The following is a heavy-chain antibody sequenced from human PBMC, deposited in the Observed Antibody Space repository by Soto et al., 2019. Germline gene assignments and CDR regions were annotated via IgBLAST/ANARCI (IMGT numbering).Heavy chain of an antibody. CDR3: ASYRTLGC. Sequence: GVALRLSCNASGFTLSTFWMSWVRQAPGKGLEWVASIKEDGSEKIYVDSVKGRFSISRDSAKNSLHLQMNNLRAEDAAIYYCASYRTLGCWGQGTPVTVSS. V-gene: IGHV3-7*03. CDR2: IKEDGSEK. J-gene: IGHJ4*02. CDR1: GFTLSTFW. D-gene: IGHD1-26*01.